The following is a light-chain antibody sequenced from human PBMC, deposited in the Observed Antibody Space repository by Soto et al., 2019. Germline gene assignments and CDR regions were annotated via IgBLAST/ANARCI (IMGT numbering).Light chain of an antibody. CDR2: DNT. Sequence: QSVLTQPPSVSAAPGQKVTISCSGSSSNIGNNYVSWYQQLPGTAPKLLIYDNTDRPSGVPDRFSGSKSGTSASLAITGLQAEDEADYYCQSYDSGLGGYVIFGGGTKLTVL. J-gene: IGLJ2*01. V-gene: IGLV1-51*01. CDR1: SSNIGNNY. CDR3: QSYDSGLGGYVI.